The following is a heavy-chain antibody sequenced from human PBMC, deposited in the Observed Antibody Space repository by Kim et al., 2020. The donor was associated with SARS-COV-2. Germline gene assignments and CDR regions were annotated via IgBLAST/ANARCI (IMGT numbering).Heavy chain of an antibody. CDR3: GVYHGAGSHFTY. CDR2: FTRDGIT. V-gene: IGHV3-23*01. J-gene: IGHJ4*02. Sequence: GGSLRLSCAASGFNLKNYGMTWVRQAPGKGLEWVSSFTRDGITYYADFVKGRFTISRDNSKNVLSLQMNSLRVEDTAVYYCGVYHGAGSHFTYCGQGTLVTISS. CDR1: GFNLKNYG. D-gene: IGHD3-10*01.